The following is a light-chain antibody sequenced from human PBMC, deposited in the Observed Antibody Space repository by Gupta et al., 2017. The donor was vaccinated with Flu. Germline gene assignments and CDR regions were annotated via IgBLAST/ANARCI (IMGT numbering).Light chain of an antibody. J-gene: IGLJ1*01. Sequence: SYELTQPPSVSVSPGQTARITCSGHKLGEKYACWYQQKSGQSPVLVIYQDSKRPSGIPERVSGSNSGNTATLTIRGTQATDESDYYCQAWDSGTFAFGSGTKVTVL. CDR3: QAWDSGTFA. CDR2: QDS. V-gene: IGLV3-1*01. CDR1: KLGEKY.